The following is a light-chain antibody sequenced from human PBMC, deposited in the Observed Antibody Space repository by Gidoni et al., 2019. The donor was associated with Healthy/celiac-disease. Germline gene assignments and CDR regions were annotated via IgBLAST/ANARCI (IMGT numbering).Light chain of an antibody. J-gene: IGKJ1*01. CDR2: DAS. CDR1: QRISSW. V-gene: IGKV1-5*01. CDR3: QQYNSYSWT. Sequence: IQLTQSPSTLSASVGDRVTITCRASQRISSWFAWYQQKPGKAPKLLIYDASSLESGVPSRFSGSGSGTEFTLTISSLQPDDFATYYCQQYNSYSWTFGQGTKVEIK.